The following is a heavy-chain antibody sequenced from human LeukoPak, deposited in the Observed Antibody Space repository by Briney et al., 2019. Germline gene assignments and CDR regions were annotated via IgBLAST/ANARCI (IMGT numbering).Heavy chain of an antibody. CDR2: ISGSGGST. CDR1: GFTFSNAW. V-gene: IGHV3-23*01. CDR3: AKDSIRLQDY. J-gene: IGHJ4*02. D-gene: IGHD5-24*01. Sequence: GGSLRLSCAASGFTFSNAWMSWVRQAPGKGLEWVSAISGSGGSTYYADSVKGRFTISRDNSKNTLYLQMNSLRAEDTAVYYCAKDSIRLQDYWGQGTLVTVSS.